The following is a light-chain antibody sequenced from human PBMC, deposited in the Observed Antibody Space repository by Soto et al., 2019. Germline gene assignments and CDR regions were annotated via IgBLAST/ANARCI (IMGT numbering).Light chain of an antibody. Sequence: EVVLSQSPGTLSLSPGESATLSCRASQIVNTFYLAWYQQKPGQPPRLLIYGASSRATGVPDRFSASGSATDFSLTISTLEPEDFAIYYCQQYATSPRTFGQGTKVDIK. V-gene: IGKV3-20*01. CDR1: QIVNTFY. CDR3: QQYATSPRT. CDR2: GAS. J-gene: IGKJ1*01.